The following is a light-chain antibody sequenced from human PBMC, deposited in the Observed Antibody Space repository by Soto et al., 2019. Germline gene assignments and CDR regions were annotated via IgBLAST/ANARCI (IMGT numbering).Light chain of an antibody. CDR2: AAS. CDR1: QGISNW. J-gene: IGKJ2*01. V-gene: IGKV1-12*01. Sequence: DIQLTQSPSSVSASVGDRVTLTCRASQGISNWLAWYQQKPGKAPKLLISAASTLQGGVPSRFSGSFSWTDFTLTITSLQAEDFATYFCQQAYSLPVTFGQGTKLEIK. CDR3: QQAYSLPVT.